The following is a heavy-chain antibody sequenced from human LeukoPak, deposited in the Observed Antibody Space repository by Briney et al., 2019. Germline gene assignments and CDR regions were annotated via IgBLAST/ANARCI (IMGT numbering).Heavy chain of an antibody. CDR2: ISGSGGST. J-gene: IGHJ5*02. V-gene: IGHV3-23*01. Sequence: GGSLRLSCAASGFTFGSYSMHWVRQAPGKGLEWVSAISGSGGSTYYADSVKGRFTISRDNSKNTLYLQMNSLRAEDTAVYYCAKGGLGWFDPWGQGTLVTVSS. CDR1: GFTFGSYS. CDR3: AKGGLGWFDP.